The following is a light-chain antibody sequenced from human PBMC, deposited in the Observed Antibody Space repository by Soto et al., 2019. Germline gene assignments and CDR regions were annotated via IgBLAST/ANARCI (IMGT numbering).Light chain of an antibody. CDR2: DAS. CDR1: QSVSTY. Sequence: EIVLTQYPPTLSLSPGERATLSCRASQSVSTYLAWYQQKPGQAPRLLIYDASTRATGIPDRFSGSGSGTDFTLTISRLEPEDFAVYYCQQYGGSPRTFGQGTKVDI. J-gene: IGKJ1*01. CDR3: QQYGGSPRT. V-gene: IGKV3-20*01.